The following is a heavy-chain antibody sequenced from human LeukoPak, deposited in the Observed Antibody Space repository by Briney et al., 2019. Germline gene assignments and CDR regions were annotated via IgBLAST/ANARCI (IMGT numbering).Heavy chain of an antibody. V-gene: IGHV3-7*03. CDR3: AKPQPGYDFWSGYDYFDY. D-gene: IGHD3-3*01. CDR2: IKQDGSEK. CDR1: GFSFSSYW. Sequence: PGGSLRLSCAASGFSFSSYWMSWVRQAPGKGLEWVANIKQDGSEKYYVDSVKGRFTISRDNAKNSLYLQMNSLRAEDTAVYYCAKPQPGYDFWSGYDYFDYWGQGTLVTVSS. J-gene: IGHJ4*02.